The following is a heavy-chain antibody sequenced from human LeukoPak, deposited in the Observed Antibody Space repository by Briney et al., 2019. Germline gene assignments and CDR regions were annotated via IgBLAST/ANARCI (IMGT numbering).Heavy chain of an antibody. J-gene: IGHJ4*02. D-gene: IGHD5-12*01. CDR3: ASTSGYRPPYYFDY. CDR2: TRNKANSYTT. Sequence: GGSLRLSCAASGFTFSDHYMDWVRQAPGKGLEWVGRTRNKANSYTTEYAASVKGRFTISRDDSKNSLYLQMNSLKTEDTAVYYCASTSGYRPPYYFDYWGQGTLVTVSS. CDR1: GFTFSDHY. V-gene: IGHV3-72*01.